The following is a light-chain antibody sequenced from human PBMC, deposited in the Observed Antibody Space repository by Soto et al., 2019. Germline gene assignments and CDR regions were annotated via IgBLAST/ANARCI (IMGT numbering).Light chain of an antibody. CDR3: CSYTISATLV. CDR2: EVR. Sequence: QSVLTQPASVSGSPGQSITISCSGTTNDIGGYNYVSWYQHHPGKVPKVIIYEVRNRPSGVSNRFSGSKSGNTASLTISGRQAEDEADYYCCSYTISATLVFGGGTKVTVL. CDR1: TNDIGGYNY. V-gene: IGLV2-14*01. J-gene: IGLJ3*02.